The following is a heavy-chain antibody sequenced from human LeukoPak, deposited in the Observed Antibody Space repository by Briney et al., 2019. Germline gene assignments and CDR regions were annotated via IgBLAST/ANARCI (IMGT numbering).Heavy chain of an antibody. D-gene: IGHD6-13*01. CDR2: INSDGSST. V-gene: IGHV3-74*01. Sequence: PGGSLRLSCAASGFTFSSYWMHWVRQAPGKGLVWVSRINSDGSSTSYADSVKGRFTISRDNAKNTLYLQMNSLRAEDTAVYYCARDGPLAAAGDYYYYYYGMDVWGQGTTVTVSS. J-gene: IGHJ6*02. CDR3: ARDGPLAAAGDYYYYYYGMDV. CDR1: GFTFSSYW.